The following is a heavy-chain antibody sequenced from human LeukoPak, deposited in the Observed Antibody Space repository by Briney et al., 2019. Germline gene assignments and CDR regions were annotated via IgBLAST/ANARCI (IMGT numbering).Heavy chain of an antibody. CDR3: ARSPGGSGTRAFDI. V-gene: IGHV4-61*02. CDR2: IYTTGST. J-gene: IGHJ3*02. Sequence: SETVSLTCTVSGASISGGSYYWSWIRQPAGKGLDWIGRIYTTGSTNYNPSLKSRVTISVDTSKNQFSLELNSVTAADTAVYYCARSPGGSGTRAFDIWGQGTMATVSS. CDR1: GASISGGSYY. D-gene: IGHD3-10*01.